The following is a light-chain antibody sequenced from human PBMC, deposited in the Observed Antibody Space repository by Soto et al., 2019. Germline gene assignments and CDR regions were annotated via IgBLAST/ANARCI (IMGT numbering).Light chain of an antibody. Sequence: QSALTQPPSVSGAPGQRVTISCTGSSSNIGATYDVQWYQQLPGTAPKLLIYGNSNRPSGIPDRFSGSKSGTSASLAITGLRADDEADYYCQSYDSSLSAHYVFGTGTKVTVL. CDR3: QSYDSSLSAHYV. CDR2: GNS. V-gene: IGLV1-40*01. CDR1: SSNIGATYD. J-gene: IGLJ1*01.